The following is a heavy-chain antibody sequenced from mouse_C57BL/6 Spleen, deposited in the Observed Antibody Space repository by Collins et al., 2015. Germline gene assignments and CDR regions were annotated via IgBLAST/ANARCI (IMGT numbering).Heavy chain of an antibody. V-gene: IGHV1-87*01. CDR1: GYTFTSYW. D-gene: IGHD2-14*01. J-gene: IGHJ2*01. CDR3: ARAYRYDEGYFDY. CDR2: IYPGDGDT. Sequence: QVQLQQSGAELARHGASVKLSCKASGYTFTSYWMQWVKQRPGQGLEWIGAIYPGDGDTRYTQKFKDKATLTADKSSSAAYMQLSSLASEDSAVYYCARAYRYDEGYFDYWGQGSTLTVSS.